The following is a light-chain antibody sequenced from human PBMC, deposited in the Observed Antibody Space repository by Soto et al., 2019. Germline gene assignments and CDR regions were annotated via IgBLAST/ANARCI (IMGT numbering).Light chain of an antibody. CDR3: AAWDGSLNGWV. CDR1: SSNIGRDT. J-gene: IGLJ3*02. V-gene: IGLV1-44*01. Sequence: QAVVTQPPSASGTPGQRVTISCSGSSSNIGRDTVNWYQQLPGTAPKVLMYSTNQRPSGVPDRFSGSKSGTSASLAISGLQSEDEADYYCAAWDGSLNGWVFGGGTKLTVL. CDR2: STN.